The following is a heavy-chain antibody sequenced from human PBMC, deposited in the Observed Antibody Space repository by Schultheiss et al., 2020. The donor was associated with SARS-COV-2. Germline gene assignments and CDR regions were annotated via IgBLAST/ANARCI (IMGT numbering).Heavy chain of an antibody. D-gene: IGHD3-10*01. Sequence: SETLSLTCTVSGGSISSYYWSWIRQPAGKGLEWIGRIYTSGSTNYNPSLKSRVTMSVDTSKNQFSLKLSSVTAADTAVYYCARAKHYYGSGNYYYSYYGMDVWGQGTTVTVSS. CDR1: GGSISSYY. V-gene: IGHV4-4*07. CDR2: IYTSGST. CDR3: ARAKHYYGSGNYYYSYYGMDV. J-gene: IGHJ6*02.